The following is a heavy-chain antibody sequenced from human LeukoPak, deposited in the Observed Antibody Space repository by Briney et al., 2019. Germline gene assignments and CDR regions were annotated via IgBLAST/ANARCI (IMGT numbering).Heavy chain of an antibody. Sequence: PSEILSLTCTVSGGSVSRSNYFWGWIRQPPGKGLEWIGSLYYSGSTYYNPSLESRVTISVDTSKNQFSLKLNSVTAADTAVYYCARRGGGSITYFDYWSQGTLVTVSS. J-gene: IGHJ4*02. CDR1: GGSVSRSNYF. CDR3: ARRGGGSITYFDY. CDR2: LYYSGST. V-gene: IGHV4-39*01. D-gene: IGHD3-10*01.